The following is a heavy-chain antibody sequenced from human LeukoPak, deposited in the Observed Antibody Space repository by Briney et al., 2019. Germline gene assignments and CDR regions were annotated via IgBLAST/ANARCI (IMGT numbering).Heavy chain of an antibody. Sequence: PGGSLRLSCAASGFTFSCYSMNWVRQAPGKGLEWVSYISSSSSTIYYADSVKGRFTISRDNAKNSLYLQMNSLRAEDTAVYYCARVVTAAWDWFDPWGQGTLVTVSS. V-gene: IGHV3-48*01. CDR2: ISSSSSTI. J-gene: IGHJ5*02. CDR1: GFTFSCYS. D-gene: IGHD2-2*01. CDR3: ARVVTAAWDWFDP.